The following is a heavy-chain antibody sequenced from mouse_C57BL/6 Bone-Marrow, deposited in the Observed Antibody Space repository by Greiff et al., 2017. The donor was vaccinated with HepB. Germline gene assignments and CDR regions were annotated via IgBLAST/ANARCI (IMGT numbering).Heavy chain of an antibody. CDR3: AREGQLRKYYAMDY. J-gene: IGHJ4*01. D-gene: IGHD3-2*02. CDR2: IYPGDGDT. V-gene: IGHV1-82*01. Sequence: QVQLQQSGPELVKPGASVKISCKASGYAFSSSWMNWVKQRPGKGLEWIGRIYPGDGDTNYNGKFKGKATLTADKSSSTAYMQLSSLTSEDSAVYFCAREGQLRKYYAMDYWGQGTSVTVSS. CDR1: GYAFSSSW.